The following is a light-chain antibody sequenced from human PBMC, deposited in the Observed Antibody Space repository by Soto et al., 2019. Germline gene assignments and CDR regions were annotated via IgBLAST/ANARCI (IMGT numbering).Light chain of an antibody. CDR2: GNS. Sequence: QSVLTQPPSVSGAPGQRVTISCTGSSSNIRAGYDVHWYQQLPGKAPKLLIYGNSNRPSGVPDRFSGSKSGTSASLAITGLQAEDEADYYCQSFDSSLRGVFGTGTKLTVL. V-gene: IGLV1-40*01. CDR3: QSFDSSLRGV. CDR1: SSNIRAGYD. J-gene: IGLJ1*01.